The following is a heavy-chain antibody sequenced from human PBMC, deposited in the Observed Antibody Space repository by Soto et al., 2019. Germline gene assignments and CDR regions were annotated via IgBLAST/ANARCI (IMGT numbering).Heavy chain of an antibody. CDR2: FDPEDGET. CDR1: EYSLTELS. V-gene: IGHV1-24*01. Sequence: ASVKGSCKVSEYSLTELSMDWVRQAPGKGLEWMGGFDPEDGETIYAQKFQGRVTMTEDTSTDTAYMELSSLRSEDTAVYYCATADIVATSDYYYGMDVWGQGTTVTVSS. CDR3: ATADIVATSDYYYGMDV. J-gene: IGHJ6*02. D-gene: IGHD5-12*01.